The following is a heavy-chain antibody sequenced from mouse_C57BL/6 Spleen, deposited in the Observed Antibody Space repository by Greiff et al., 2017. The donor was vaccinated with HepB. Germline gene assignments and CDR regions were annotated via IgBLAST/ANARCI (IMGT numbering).Heavy chain of an antibody. J-gene: IGHJ4*01. CDR1: GYTFTSYW. V-gene: IGHV1-69*01. Sequence: VQLQQSGAELVMPGASVKLSCKASGYTFTSYWMHWVKQRPGQGLEWIGEIDPSDSYTNYNRKFKGKSTLTVDKSSSTAYMQHRNLTSEDSAVYYCARSYYGDYAMDYWGQGTSVTVSS. CDR3: ARSYYGDYAMDY. D-gene: IGHD1-1*01. CDR2: IDPSDSYT.